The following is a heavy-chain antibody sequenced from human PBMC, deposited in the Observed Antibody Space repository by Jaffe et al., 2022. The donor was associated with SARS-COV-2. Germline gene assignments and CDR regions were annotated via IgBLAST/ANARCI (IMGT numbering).Heavy chain of an antibody. Sequence: QVQLVESGGGVVQPGRSLRLSCAASGFTFSSYAMHWVRQAPGKGLEWVAVISYDGSEKYYADSVKGRFTISRDNSKNTLYLQMNSLRAEDTAVYYCASIDYYGSGSYSRPPFDYWGQGTLVTVSS. CDR1: GFTFSSYA. CDR2: ISYDGSEK. CDR3: ASIDYYGSGSYSRPPFDY. D-gene: IGHD3-10*01. J-gene: IGHJ4*02. V-gene: IGHV3-30*04.